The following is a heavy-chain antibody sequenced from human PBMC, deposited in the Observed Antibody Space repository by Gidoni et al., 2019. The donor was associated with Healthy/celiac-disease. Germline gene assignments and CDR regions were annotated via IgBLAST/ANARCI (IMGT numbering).Heavy chain of an antibody. J-gene: IGHJ4*02. V-gene: IGHV3-30*18. CDR3: AKGSGTLEYGFDY. Sequence: QVQLVESGGGVVQPGRSLRLSCAASGFTLSSYGMHWVRQAPGKGLEWVAVISYDGSNKYYADSVKGRFTISRDNSKNTLYLQMNSLRAEDTAVYYCAKGSGTLEYGFDYWGQGTLVTVSS. D-gene: IGHD6-13*01. CDR1: GFTLSSYG. CDR2: ISYDGSNK.